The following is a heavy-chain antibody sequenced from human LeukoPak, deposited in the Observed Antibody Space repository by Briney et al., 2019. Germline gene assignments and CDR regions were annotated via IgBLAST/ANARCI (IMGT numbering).Heavy chain of an antibody. CDR1: GYTFTSYY. Sequence: ASVKVSCKASGYTFTSYYMHWVRQAPGQGLEWMGIINPSGGSTSYAQKFQGRVTMTRDASTSTVYMDLSSLRSEDTAVYYCTVLEWPRDWGQGTMVTVSS. V-gene: IGHV1-46*01. J-gene: IGHJ4*02. CDR2: INPSGGST. CDR3: TVLEWPRD. D-gene: IGHD3-3*01.